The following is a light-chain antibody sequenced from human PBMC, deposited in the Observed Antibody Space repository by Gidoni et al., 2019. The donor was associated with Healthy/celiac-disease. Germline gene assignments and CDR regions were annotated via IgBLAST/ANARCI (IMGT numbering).Light chain of an antibody. Sequence: EMGLTQPHGTLSLSPGESATLSCRASQSVSSSDLAWYQQEPGQTPTLLIYGASSSATGIPDSFSGSGSGTDFTLTISRLEPEDFAVYYCHQYGSSQITFGQGTKLEIK. V-gene: IGKV3-20*01. CDR2: GAS. CDR1: QSVSSSD. CDR3: HQYGSSQIT. J-gene: IGKJ2*01.